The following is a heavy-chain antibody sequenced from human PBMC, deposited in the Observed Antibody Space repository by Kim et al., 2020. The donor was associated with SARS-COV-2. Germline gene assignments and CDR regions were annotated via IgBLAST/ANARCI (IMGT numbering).Heavy chain of an antibody. V-gene: IGHV1-18*01. CDR2: T. D-gene: IGHD2-21*01. J-gene: IGHJ3*02. Sequence: TNYAQKLQGRVTMTTDTSTSTAYMELRSLRSDDTAVYYCASTYIADAFDIWGQGTMVTVSS. CDR3: ASTYIADAFDI.